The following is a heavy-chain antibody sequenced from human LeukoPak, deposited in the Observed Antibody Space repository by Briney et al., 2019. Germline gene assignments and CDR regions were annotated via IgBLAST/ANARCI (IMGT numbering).Heavy chain of an antibody. CDR1: GGSFSGYY. CDR3: ARQAAVASTIAFDI. D-gene: IGHD6-19*01. J-gene: IGHJ3*02. CDR2: IYHSGST. Sequence: SETLSLTCAVYGGSFSGYYWSWIRQPPGKGLEWIGYIYHSGSTYYNPSLKSRVTISVDRSKNQFSLKLSSVTAADTAVYYCARQAAVASTIAFDIWGQGTMVTVSS. V-gene: IGHV4-30-2*01.